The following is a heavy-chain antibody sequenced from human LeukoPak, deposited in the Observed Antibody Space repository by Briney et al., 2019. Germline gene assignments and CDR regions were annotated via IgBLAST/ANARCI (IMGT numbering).Heavy chain of an antibody. Sequence: GGSLRLSCAASRFAFSNARMSWVRQAPGKGLEWVGRIKSKTNGGTTDYAAPVKGRFTISRDDSKNMLFLQMNTLKTEDTAVYYCTSDDPVNRSWGKGTLVTVSS. D-gene: IGHD2/OR15-2a*01. CDR1: RFAFSNAR. CDR3: TSDDPVNRS. CDR2: IKSKTNGGTT. J-gene: IGHJ4*02. V-gene: IGHV3-15*01.